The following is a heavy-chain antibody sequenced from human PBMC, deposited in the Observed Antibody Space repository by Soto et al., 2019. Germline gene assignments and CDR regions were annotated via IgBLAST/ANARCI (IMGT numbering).Heavy chain of an antibody. CDR2: INPNSGGT. CDR1: GYTFTGYY. V-gene: IGHV1-2*04. J-gene: IGHJ4*02. Sequence: ASVKVSCKASGYTFTGYYMHWVRQAPGQGLEWMGWINPNSGGTNYAQKFQGWVTMTRDTSISTTYMELSRLRSGDTAVYYCAREDSSGWYYYWGQGTLVTVSS. D-gene: IGHD6-19*01. CDR3: AREDSSGWYYY.